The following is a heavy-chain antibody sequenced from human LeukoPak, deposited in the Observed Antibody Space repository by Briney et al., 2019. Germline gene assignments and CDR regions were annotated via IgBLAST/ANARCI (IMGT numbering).Heavy chain of an antibody. V-gene: IGHV1-69*04. D-gene: IGHD3-22*01. CDR2: IIPILGIA. CDR1: GGTFSSYA. Sequence: GASVKVSCKASGGTFSSYAISWVRQAPGQGLEWMGRIIPILGIANYAQKFQGRVTITADKSTSTAYMELSSLRSEDTAVYYCAKDSDYDSSGYYSYFDYWGQGTLVTVSS. CDR3: AKDSDYDSSGYYSYFDY. J-gene: IGHJ4*02.